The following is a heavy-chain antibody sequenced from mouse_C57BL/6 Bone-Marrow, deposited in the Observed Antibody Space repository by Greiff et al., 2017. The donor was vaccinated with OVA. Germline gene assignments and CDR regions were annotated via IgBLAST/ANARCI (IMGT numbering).Heavy chain of an antibody. CDR2: IDPSDSYT. D-gene: IGHD1-1*01. CDR1: GYTFTSYW. CDR3: ARHYYGSSYAMDY. J-gene: IGHJ4*01. Sequence: QVQLQQPGAELVMPGASVKLSCKASGYTFTSYWMHWVKQRPGQGLEWIGEIDPSDSYTKYNQKFKGKSTLTVDKSSSTAYMQLSSLTSEDSAVYYCARHYYGSSYAMDYWGQGTSVTVSS. V-gene: IGHV1-69*01.